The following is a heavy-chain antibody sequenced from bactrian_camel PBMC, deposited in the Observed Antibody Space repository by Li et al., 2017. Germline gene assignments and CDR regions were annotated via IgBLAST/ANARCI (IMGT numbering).Heavy chain of an antibody. V-gene: IGHV3S54*01. Sequence: HVQLVESGGGSVQPGGSLTLSCVVSGSTTSLSCMGWFRQPTGKEHEGVASIDLFHGATNYADFVKGRFTISRDSAKKTLYLRMNRLNAEDTGRYYCAASTLPCGSRFFGQMIDRGYWAQGTQVTVS. CDR1: GSTTSLSC. CDR3: AASTLPCGSRFFGQMIDRGY. D-gene: IGHD6*01. CDR2: IDLFHGAT. J-gene: IGHJ6*01.